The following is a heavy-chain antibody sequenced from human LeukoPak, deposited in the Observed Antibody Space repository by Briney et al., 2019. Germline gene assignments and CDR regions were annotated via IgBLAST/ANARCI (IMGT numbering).Heavy chain of an antibody. D-gene: IGHD3-22*01. CDR2: INQGGSEK. CDR1: GFTFSSYG. J-gene: IGHJ4*02. V-gene: IGHV3-7*01. CDR3: LRENHDSGWSFDY. Sequence: GGSLRLSCSAPGFTFSSYGMNWVRQAPGKGLEWVANINQGGSEKYYVDSVKGRFTISRDNAKNSLYLEMNSLRAEDTAVYYCLRENHDSGWSFDYWGQRTLVTVSS.